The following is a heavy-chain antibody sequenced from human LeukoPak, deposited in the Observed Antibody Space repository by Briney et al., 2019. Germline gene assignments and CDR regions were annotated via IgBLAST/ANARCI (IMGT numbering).Heavy chain of an antibody. CDR2: ISGSGGST. CDR3: ARAPPDIVVVPAAMGMDV. Sequence: GGSLRLSCAASGFTFSSYAMSWVRQAPGKGLEWVSAISGSGGSTYYADSVKGRFTISRDNSKNTLYLQMNSLRAEDTAVYYCARAPPDIVVVPAAMGMDVWGQGTTVTVSS. V-gene: IGHV3-23*01. CDR1: GFTFSSYA. D-gene: IGHD2-2*01. J-gene: IGHJ6*02.